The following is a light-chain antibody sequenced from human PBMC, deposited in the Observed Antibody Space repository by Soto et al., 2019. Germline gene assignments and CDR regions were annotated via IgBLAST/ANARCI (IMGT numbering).Light chain of an antibody. CDR1: QSINNL. J-gene: IGKJ1*01. CDR3: HQYHYWWT. Sequence: DIQMTQSPSTLSASVGDRATITCRASQSINNLLAWYQQKPGKAPKFLIYDVSTLESGVPSRFSGSGSGTEFTLTISSLQSEDFAVYYCHQYHYWWTFGQGTKV. CDR2: DVS. V-gene: IGKV1-5*01.